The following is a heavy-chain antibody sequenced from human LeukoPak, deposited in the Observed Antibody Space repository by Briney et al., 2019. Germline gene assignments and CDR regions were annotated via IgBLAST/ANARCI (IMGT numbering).Heavy chain of an antibody. Sequence: GRSLRLSCSASGFTFSSYAMHWVRHAPGKGLQWVAGISYDGSNKYYADPVKGRFTISRDNSKNTLYLQMNSLRAEDTAVYYCARDRGSDGDLSFDDWGQGTLGIVSS. CDR1: GFTFSSYA. J-gene: IGHJ4*02. D-gene: IGHD4-17*01. CDR3: ARDRGSDGDLSFDD. CDR2: ISYDGSNK. V-gene: IGHV3-30*04.